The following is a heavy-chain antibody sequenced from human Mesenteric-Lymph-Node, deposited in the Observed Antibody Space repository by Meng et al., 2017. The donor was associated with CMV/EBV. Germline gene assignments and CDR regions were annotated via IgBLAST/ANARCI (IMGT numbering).Heavy chain of an antibody. J-gene: IGHJ4*02. Sequence: GESLKISCAASGFTFSSYAMSWVRQAPGKGLEWMGIIYPGDSDTRYSPSFQGQVTISADKSISTAYLQWSSLKASDTAMYYCARQGGGSLDYWGQGTLVTVSS. CDR1: GFTFSSYA. CDR3: ARQGGGSLDY. CDR2: IYPGDSDT. V-gene: IGHV5-51*01. D-gene: IGHD2-15*01.